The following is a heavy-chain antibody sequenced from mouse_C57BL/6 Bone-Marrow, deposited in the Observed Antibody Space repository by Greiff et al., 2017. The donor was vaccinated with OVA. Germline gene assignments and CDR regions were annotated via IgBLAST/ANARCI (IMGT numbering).Heavy chain of an antibody. Sequence: LVESGAELARPGASVKLSCKASGYTFTSYGISWVKQRTGQGLEWIGEIYPRSGNTYYNEKFKGKATLTADKSSSTAYMELRSLTSEDSAVYFCARGGYGNYEAMDYWGQGTSATVSS. D-gene: IGHD2-1*01. J-gene: IGHJ4*01. V-gene: IGHV1-81*01. CDR1: GYTFTSYG. CDR2: IYPRSGNT. CDR3: ARGGYGNYEAMDY.